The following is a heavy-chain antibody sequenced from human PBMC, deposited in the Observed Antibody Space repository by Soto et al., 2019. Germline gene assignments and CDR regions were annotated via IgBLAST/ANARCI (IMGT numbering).Heavy chain of an antibody. Sequence: SETLSLTCTVSVDSITTYYWSWIRQPAGKGLEWIGRIDASGNTNYNPSLNSRVTMSIDMSKKQFSLKLTSVTAADTAIYYCARYSNNWFQTEGMDVWGQGTTVTVSS. CDR1: VDSITTYY. V-gene: IGHV4-4*07. CDR2: IDASGNT. J-gene: IGHJ6*02. CDR3: ARYSNNWFQTEGMDV. D-gene: IGHD6-13*01.